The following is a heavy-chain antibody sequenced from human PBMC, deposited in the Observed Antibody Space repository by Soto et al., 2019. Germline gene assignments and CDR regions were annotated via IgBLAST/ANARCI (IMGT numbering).Heavy chain of an antibody. J-gene: IGHJ3*02. V-gene: IGHV3-30*18. CDR1: GFTFSSYG. CDR2: ISYDGSNK. CDR3: AKARIAARSLRGDAFDI. Sequence: GGSLRLSCAASGFTFSSYGMHWVRQAPGKGLEWVAVISYDGSNKYYADSVKGRFTISRDNSKNTLYLQMNSLRAEDTAVYYCAKARIAARSLRGDAFDIWGQGTMVTVSS. D-gene: IGHD6-6*01.